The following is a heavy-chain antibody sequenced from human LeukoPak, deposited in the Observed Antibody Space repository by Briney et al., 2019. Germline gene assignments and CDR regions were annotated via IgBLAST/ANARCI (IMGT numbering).Heavy chain of an antibody. Sequence: SVKVSCKASGGTFSSYAISWVRQAPGQGLEWMGRIIPIFGIANYAQKFQGRVTITADKSTSTAYMELSSLRSEDTAVYYCARDWYAYCGGDCYSPYYFDYWGQATLVTVSA. D-gene: IGHD2-21*02. CDR2: IIPIFGIA. CDR3: ARDWYAYCGGDCYSPYYFDY. V-gene: IGHV1-69*04. J-gene: IGHJ4*02. CDR1: GGTFSSYA.